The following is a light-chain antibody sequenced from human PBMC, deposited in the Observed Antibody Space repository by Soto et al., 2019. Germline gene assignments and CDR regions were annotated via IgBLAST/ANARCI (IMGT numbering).Light chain of an antibody. CDR3: QQYNNWPPLT. V-gene: IGKV3-15*01. CDR2: GAS. Sequence: EMVMTQSPATLSVSPGERATLSCRASQSVSSNLAWYQQKPGQAPRLLIYGASTRATGIPARFSGSGSGTEFTLTISSRQSEDFAVYYCQQYNNWPPLTFGPGTKVDIK. CDR1: QSVSSN. J-gene: IGKJ3*01.